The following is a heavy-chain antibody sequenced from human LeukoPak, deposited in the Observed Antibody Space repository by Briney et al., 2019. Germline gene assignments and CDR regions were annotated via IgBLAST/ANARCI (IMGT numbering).Heavy chain of an antibody. CDR3: AKEIY. CDR1: GFTVSSNY. CDR2: IYDSGTT. V-gene: IGHV3-53*01. J-gene: IGHJ4*02. Sequence: GGSLRLSCATSGFTVSSNYMSWVRQAPGKGLEWVSVIYDSGTTYYADSVKGRFLIFRDTSKNTVDLQMNSLRVEDTAVYYCAKEIYWGQGTLVTVSS.